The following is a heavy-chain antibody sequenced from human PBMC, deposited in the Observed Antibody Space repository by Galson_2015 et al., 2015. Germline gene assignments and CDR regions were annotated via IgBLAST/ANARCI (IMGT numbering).Heavy chain of an antibody. CDR1: GFTFSGYA. CDR3: AKDESRDGYNWRH. J-gene: IGHJ1*01. CDR2: ISGSGGST. Sequence: SLRLSCAASGFTFSGYAMSWVRQAPGKGLEWVSAISGSGGSTYYADSVKGRFTISRDNSKNTLYLQMNSLRAEDTAVYYCAKDESRDGYNWRHWGQGTLVTVSS. V-gene: IGHV3-23*01. D-gene: IGHD5-24*01.